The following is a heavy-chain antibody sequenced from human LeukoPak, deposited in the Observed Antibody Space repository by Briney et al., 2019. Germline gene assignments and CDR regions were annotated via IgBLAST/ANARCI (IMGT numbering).Heavy chain of an antibody. V-gene: IGHV4-59*01. D-gene: IGHD3-10*01. Sequence: SETLSLTCSVSGGSISRYYWSWLRQPPGKGLEWIGYIYYSGSTNYNPSLKSRVTISVDTSNNQFSLKLSSVTAADTAVYYCARGPPGGQFDPWGQGTLVTVSS. CDR2: IYYSGST. CDR1: GGSISRYY. CDR3: ARGPPGGQFDP. J-gene: IGHJ5*02.